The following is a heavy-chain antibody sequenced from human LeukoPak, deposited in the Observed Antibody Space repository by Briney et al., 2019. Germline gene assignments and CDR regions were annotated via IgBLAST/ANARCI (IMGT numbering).Heavy chain of an antibody. CDR1: GGTFSSYA. D-gene: IGHD2-2*01. Sequence: ASVKVSCKASGGTFSSYAISWVRQAPGQGLEWMGGIIPIFGTANYAQKFQGRVTITADESTSTAYMELSSLRSEDTAVYYCARGDIVVVPAAIIYYYYYMDVWGKGTTVTVSS. CDR3: ARGDIVVVPAAIIYYYYYMDV. CDR2: IIPIFGTA. V-gene: IGHV1-69*13. J-gene: IGHJ6*03.